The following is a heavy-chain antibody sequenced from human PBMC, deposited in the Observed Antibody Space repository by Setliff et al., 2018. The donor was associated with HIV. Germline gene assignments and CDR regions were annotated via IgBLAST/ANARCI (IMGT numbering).Heavy chain of an antibody. CDR1: GGTFSSYA. V-gene: IGHV1-69*06. CDR2: IIPIFGTA. CDR3: ARAVIAVGAYYFDH. Sequence: SVKVSCKASGGTFSSYAINWVRQAPGQGLEWMGRIIPIFGTANYAQKFQDRVTITADKSTSTAYMGLSSLRSDDTPVYYCARAVIAVGAYYFDHWGQGTLVTVSS. J-gene: IGHJ4*02. D-gene: IGHD6-19*01.